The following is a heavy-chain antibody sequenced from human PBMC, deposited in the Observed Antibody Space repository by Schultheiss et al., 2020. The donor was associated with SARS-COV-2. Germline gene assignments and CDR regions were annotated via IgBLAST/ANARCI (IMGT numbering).Heavy chain of an antibody. CDR3: ARVRGKDGMDV. CDR1: GGSISNYY. D-gene: IGHD4-23*01. CDR2: IYSSGST. J-gene: IGHJ6*02. V-gene: IGHV4-59*08. Sequence: SETLSLTCTVSGGSISNYYWSWIRQPPGKGLEWIGYIYSSGSTYYNPSLKSRVTISVDTSKNQFSLRLNSVTAADTAVYYCARVRGKDGMDVWGQGTTVTVSS.